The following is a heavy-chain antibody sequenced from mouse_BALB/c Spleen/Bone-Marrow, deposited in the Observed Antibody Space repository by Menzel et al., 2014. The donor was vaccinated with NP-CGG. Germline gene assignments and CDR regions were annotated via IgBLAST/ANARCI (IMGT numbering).Heavy chain of an antibody. V-gene: IGHV1S81*02. D-gene: IGHD2-12*01. J-gene: IGHJ4*01. CDR2: INPSNGGT. Sequence: VQVVESGADLVKPGASVKLSCKASGYTFTSYYMCWVKQRPGQGLEWIGEINPSNGGTNFNEKFKSKATLTVDKSSSTAYMSLSSPTSEDSAVYYCTRSRRAMDHWGQGTSVTVSS. CDR1: GYTFTSYY. CDR3: TRSRRAMDH.